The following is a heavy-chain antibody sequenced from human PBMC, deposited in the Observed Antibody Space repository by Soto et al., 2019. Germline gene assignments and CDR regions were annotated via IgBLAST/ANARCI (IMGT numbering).Heavy chain of an antibody. J-gene: IGHJ6*02. Sequence: SETLSLTCSVSGGSISSGDYYWNWILQPPGKGLELIVYIYYSGNTYYNPSLRSRVTISLDRSENQFSLKLSFVTAADTAVYYCARDRYYGSGTYYNFYYGMDVWGQGTTVTVSS. V-gene: IGHV4-30-4*01. CDR2: IYYSGNT. CDR1: GGSISSGDYY. CDR3: ARDRYYGSGTYYNFYYGMDV. D-gene: IGHD3-10*01.